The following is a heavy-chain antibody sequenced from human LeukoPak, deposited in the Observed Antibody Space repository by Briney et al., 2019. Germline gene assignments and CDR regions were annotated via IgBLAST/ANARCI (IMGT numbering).Heavy chain of an antibody. CDR3: ARLEGRDGYNLFDY. Sequence: GESLKISCKGSGSRFTSYWIGWVRQMPGKGLEWMGIIYPGDSATTYRPFFQGQVTISADKSITTACLQWSSLKASDTAMYYCARLEGRDGYNLFDYWGQGTLVTVSS. CDR1: GSRFTSYW. J-gene: IGHJ4*02. CDR2: IYPGDSAT. V-gene: IGHV5-51*01. D-gene: IGHD5-24*01.